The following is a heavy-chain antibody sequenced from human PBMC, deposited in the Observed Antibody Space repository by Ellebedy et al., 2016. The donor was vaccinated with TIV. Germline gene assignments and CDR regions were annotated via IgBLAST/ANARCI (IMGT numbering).Heavy chain of an antibody. V-gene: IGHV3-30*02. Sequence: PGGSLRLSCVASGFTFSTYGMHWVRQAPGKGLEWVAFKRFDGRNEYNGESVKGRFFISRDLSKNTLYLQMKRVTSDDAGTYYCKRETKPPPGALAGTGFDCWGQGTLVIVSS. CDR3: KRETKPPPGALAGTGFDC. D-gene: IGHD6-19*01. CDR1: GFTFSTYG. CDR2: KRFDGRNE. J-gene: IGHJ4*02.